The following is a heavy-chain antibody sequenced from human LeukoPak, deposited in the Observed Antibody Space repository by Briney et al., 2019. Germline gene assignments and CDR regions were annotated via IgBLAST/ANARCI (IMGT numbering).Heavy chain of an antibody. CDR1: GYTFTGNY. J-gene: IGHJ4*02. CDR3: ARGPHWDPHFDY. CDR2: INPNSGGT. V-gene: IGHV1-2*02. D-gene: IGHD7-27*01. Sequence: ASVKVSCKASGYTFTGNYMHWVRQAPGQGLEWMGWINPNSGGTNYAQKFQGRVTMTRDTSISTAYMELSRLRSDDTAVYYCARGPHWDPHFDYWGQGTLVTVSS.